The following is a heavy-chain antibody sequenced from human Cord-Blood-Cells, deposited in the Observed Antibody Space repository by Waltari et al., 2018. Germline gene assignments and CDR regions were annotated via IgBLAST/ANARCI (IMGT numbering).Heavy chain of an antibody. D-gene: IGHD3-3*01. J-gene: IGHJ4*02. Sequence: QVQLVQSGAEVKKPGASAKVSCKASGYTFTSYAMHWVRQAPGQRLEWMGWINAGNGNTKYSQKFQGRVTITRDTSASTAYMELSSLRSEDTAVYYCARVGYDFWSGYYTGDYWGQGTLVTVSS. CDR3: ARVGYDFWSGYYTGDY. CDR1: GYTFTSYA. V-gene: IGHV1-3*01. CDR2: INAGNGNT.